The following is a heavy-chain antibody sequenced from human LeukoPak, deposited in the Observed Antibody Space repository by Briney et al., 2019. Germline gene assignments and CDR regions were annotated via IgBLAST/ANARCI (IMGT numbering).Heavy chain of an antibody. D-gene: IGHD4-17*01. CDR1: GFTFSDYY. CDR2: ISNSGSNI. V-gene: IGHV3-11*01. Sequence: GGSLRLSCAASGFTFSDYYMSWIRQAPGKGLEWISYISNSGSNIYYADSVKGRFTISRDNAKNSLFLQMNSLRAEDTAVYYCAGEGYGDYDGDYWGQGTLVTVSS. J-gene: IGHJ4*02. CDR3: AGEGYGDYDGDY.